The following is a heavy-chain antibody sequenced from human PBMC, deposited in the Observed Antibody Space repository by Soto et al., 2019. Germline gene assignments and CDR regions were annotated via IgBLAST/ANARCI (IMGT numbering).Heavy chain of an antibody. V-gene: IGHV1-69*04. Sequence: SVKVSCKASGGTFSSYTISWVRQAPGQGLEWMGRIIPILGIANYAQKFQGRVTITADKSTSTAYMELSSLRSEDTAVYYCAREYSGYGGDAFDIWRHGTMVTVSS. CDR2: IIPILGIA. J-gene: IGHJ3*02. D-gene: IGHD5-12*01. CDR1: GGTFSSYT. CDR3: AREYSGYGGDAFDI.